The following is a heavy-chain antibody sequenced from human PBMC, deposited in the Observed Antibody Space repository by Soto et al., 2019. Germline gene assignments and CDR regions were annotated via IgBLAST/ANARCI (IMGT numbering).Heavy chain of an antibody. Sequence: ASVKVSCKASGFTFTSSAVQWVRQARGQRLEWIGWIVVGSGNTNYAQKFQERVTITRDMSTSTAYMELSSLRSEDTAVYYCAADSSSWGNYYYYGMDVWGQGTTVTVSS. CDR1: GFTFTSSA. CDR2: IVVGSGNT. CDR3: AADSSSWGNYYYYGMDV. D-gene: IGHD6-13*01. J-gene: IGHJ6*02. V-gene: IGHV1-58*01.